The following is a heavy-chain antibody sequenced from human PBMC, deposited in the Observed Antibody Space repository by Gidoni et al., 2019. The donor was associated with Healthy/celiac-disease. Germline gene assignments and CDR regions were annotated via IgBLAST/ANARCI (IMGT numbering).Heavy chain of an antibody. V-gene: IGHV1-69*01. CDR1: GGTFSSYA. D-gene: IGHD5-12*01. CDR2: IIPSFGTA. Sequence: QLHLVPSGAAVKKPGSSVKVSCKASGGTFSSYAISWVRQAPGQGLEWMGGIIPSFGTANYAQKLQGRGTITADESTSTAYMELSSLRSEDTAVYYWERGGYSGYEPTREDYYGMDVWGKGTTVTVSS. CDR3: ERGGYSGYEPTREDYYGMDV. J-gene: IGHJ6*04.